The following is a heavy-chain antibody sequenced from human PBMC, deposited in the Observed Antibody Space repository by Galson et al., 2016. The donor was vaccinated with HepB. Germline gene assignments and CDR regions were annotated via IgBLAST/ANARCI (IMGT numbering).Heavy chain of an antibody. Sequence: SLRLSCAASGFTFSSYWMHWVRQAPGEGLVWVSRINSDGSSTRYADSVKGRFTISRDNAKNTLYLQMNSLRVGDTAVYYCVREILLVVGYYGMDVWGQGTTVTVSS. D-gene: IGHD5-18*01. CDR2: INSDGSST. J-gene: IGHJ6*02. CDR1: GFTFSSYW. V-gene: IGHV3-74*01. CDR3: VREILLVVGYYGMDV.